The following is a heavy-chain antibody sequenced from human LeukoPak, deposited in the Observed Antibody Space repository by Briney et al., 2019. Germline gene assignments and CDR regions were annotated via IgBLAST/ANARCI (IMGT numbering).Heavy chain of an antibody. J-gene: IGHJ4*02. V-gene: IGHV4-38-2*02. Sequence: SETLSLTCSVSDYPISSGYFWGWIRQPPGKGLEWIATMSHSGSTSFNPSLKSRVIVSIDASRNQFSLNLTSVTAADTAVYYCAREHCAGGYCYFLDYWGQGTLVTVSS. CDR3: AREHCAGGYCYFLDY. CDR1: DYPISSGYF. CDR2: MSHSGST. D-gene: IGHD2/OR15-2a*01.